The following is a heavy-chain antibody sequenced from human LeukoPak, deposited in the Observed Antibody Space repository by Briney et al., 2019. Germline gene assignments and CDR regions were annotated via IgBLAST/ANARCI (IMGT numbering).Heavy chain of an antibody. CDR1: GFTVSSNY. V-gene: IGHV3-53*04. Sequence: GGSLRLSCAASGFTVSSNYMSWVRQAPGKGLEWVSVIYSGGSTYYADSVKGRFTISRHNSKNTLHLQMNSLRAEDTAVYYCARVPALGYCSGGSCYLGWFDPWGQGTLVTVSS. J-gene: IGHJ5*02. D-gene: IGHD2-15*01. CDR2: IYSGGST. CDR3: ARVPALGYCSGGSCYLGWFDP.